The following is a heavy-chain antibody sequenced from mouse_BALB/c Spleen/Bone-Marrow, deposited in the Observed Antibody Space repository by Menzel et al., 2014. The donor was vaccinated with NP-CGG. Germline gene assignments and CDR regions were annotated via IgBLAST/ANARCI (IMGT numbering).Heavy chain of an antibody. CDR1: GFDFSRYW. CDR3: ARTEWLLFAY. J-gene: IGHJ3*01. D-gene: IGHD2-3*01. Sequence: EVTLLESGGGLVQSGGSLQLSCAAPGFDFSRYWMSWVRKAPGKGLDWIVEINPDSSTINYTPSLKDKFIISRDKAKSTLYHQMSKVRSEDTALYYCARTEWLLFAYWSRGTLVTVSA. V-gene: IGHV4-1*02. CDR2: INPDSSTI.